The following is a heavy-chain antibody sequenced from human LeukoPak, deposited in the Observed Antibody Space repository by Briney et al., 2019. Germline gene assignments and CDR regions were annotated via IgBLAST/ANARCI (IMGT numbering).Heavy chain of an antibody. Sequence: SETLSLTCTVSSASISTYYWSWIRQPAGKGLEWIGRIHTSGSTDYNPSLESRVTMSVDTSRNQFSLKLSSVTAADTAAYYCAREGSMTARPFVSIDYWGQGTLVTVSS. D-gene: IGHD6-6*01. CDR2: IHTSGST. V-gene: IGHV4-4*07. J-gene: IGHJ4*02. CDR3: AREGSMTARPFVSIDY. CDR1: SASISTYY.